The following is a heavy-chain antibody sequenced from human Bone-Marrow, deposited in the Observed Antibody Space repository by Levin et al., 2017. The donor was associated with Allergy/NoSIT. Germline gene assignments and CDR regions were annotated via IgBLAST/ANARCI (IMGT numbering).Heavy chain of an antibody. CDR2: IYNSGST. J-gene: IGHJ4*02. CDR1: GGSISTYY. V-gene: IGHV4-59*01. Sequence: SCTVSGGSISTYYWSWIRQPPGRGLEWIGYIYNSGSTNYNPSLKSRVTISVDTSKSQFSLKLSSVTAADTAIYYCATQKYGSNPYYFNYWGQGTLVTVSS. CDR3: ATQKYGSNPYYFNY. D-gene: IGHD5-24*01.